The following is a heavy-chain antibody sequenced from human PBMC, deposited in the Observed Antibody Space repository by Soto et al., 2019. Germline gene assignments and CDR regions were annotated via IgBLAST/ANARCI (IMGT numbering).Heavy chain of an antibody. CDR3: ARTPITSGCYHSDS. V-gene: IGHV3-11*01. CDR1: GFPFSDYY. Sequence: GGSLRLSCAASGFPFSDYYMTWIRQSPGKGLEWVSYISSGGGTIHYADSVKGRFTISRDNAKTSLYLQMNSLRAEDTAVYYCARTPITSGCYHSDSWGQGFLVTVSS. CDR2: ISSGGGTI. D-gene: IGHD3-10*01. J-gene: IGHJ4*02.